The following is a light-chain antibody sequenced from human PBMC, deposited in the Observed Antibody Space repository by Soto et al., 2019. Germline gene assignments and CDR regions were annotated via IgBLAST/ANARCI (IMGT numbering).Light chain of an antibody. CDR2: EVS. J-gene: IGLJ1*01. CDR1: SSDVGGYNY. CDR3: SSYAGSNNSYV. V-gene: IGLV2-8*01. Sequence: QSALTQPRSVSGSPGQSFTISCTGTSSDVGGYNYVSWYQQHPGKAPKLMIYEVSKRPSGVPDRFSGSKSGNTASLTVSGLQAEDEADYYCSSYAGSNNSYVFGTGTKVTVL.